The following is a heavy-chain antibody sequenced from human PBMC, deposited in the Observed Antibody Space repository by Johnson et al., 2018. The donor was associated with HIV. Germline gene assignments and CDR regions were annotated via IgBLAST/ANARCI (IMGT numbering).Heavy chain of an antibody. D-gene: IGHD3-22*01. J-gene: IGHJ3*02. CDR2: INSDGSST. V-gene: IGHV3-74*01. CDR3: VIVPMRGVLDGAFDI. Sequence: VQLVESGGGLVQPGGSLRLSCAASGFTFSTYWMHWVRQAPGKGLVWVSRINSDGSSTNYADSVKGRFTISRDNAKNTLYLQMNSLRAEDTAVYYCVIVPMRGVLDGAFDIWGQGTMVTVS. CDR1: GFTFSTYW.